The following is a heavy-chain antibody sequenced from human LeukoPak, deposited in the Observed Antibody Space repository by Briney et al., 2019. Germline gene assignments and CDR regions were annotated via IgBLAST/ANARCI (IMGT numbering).Heavy chain of an antibody. V-gene: IGHV3-21*04. CDR2: ISSSNTYI. Sequence: GGSLRLSCAASGFTFSSYTMNWVRQAPGKGLEWVSSISSSNTYIYYADSVKGRFTISRDNAKNSLYLQMNSLRAEDTAVYYCARKGYSSSWDLYYFDYWGQGTLVTISS. CDR3: ARKGYSSSWDLYYFDY. D-gene: IGHD6-13*01. J-gene: IGHJ4*02. CDR1: GFTFSSYT.